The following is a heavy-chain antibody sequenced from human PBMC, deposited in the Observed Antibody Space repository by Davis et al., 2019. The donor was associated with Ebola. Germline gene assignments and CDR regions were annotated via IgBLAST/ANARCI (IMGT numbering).Heavy chain of an antibody. CDR3: ARDLSAVAGTWSYYYGMDV. J-gene: IGHJ6*02. CDR2: INPSGGST. Sequence: ASVKVSCKASGYTFTSYYMHWVRQAPGQGLEWMGIINPSGGSTSYAQKFQGRVTMTRDTSTSTVYMELSSLRSEDTAVYYCARDLSAVAGTWSYYYGMDVWGQGTTVTVSS. V-gene: IGHV1-46*01. CDR1: GYTFTSYY. D-gene: IGHD6-19*01.